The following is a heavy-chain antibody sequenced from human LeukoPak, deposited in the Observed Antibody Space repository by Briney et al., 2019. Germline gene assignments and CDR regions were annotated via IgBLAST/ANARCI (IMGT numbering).Heavy chain of an antibody. Sequence: GESLKISCKGSGYSFTSYWIGWVRQMPGKGLEWMGIIYPGDSDTGYSPSFQGQVTISADKSISTAYLQWSSLKASDTAMYYCARRLGYCSGGSCYYYFDYWGQGTLVTVSS. CDR3: ARRLGYCSGGSCYYYFDY. J-gene: IGHJ4*02. CDR2: IYPGDSDT. V-gene: IGHV5-51*01. CDR1: GYSFTSYW. D-gene: IGHD2-15*01.